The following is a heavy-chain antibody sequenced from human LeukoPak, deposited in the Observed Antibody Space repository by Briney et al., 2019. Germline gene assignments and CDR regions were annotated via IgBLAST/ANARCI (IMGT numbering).Heavy chain of an antibody. Sequence: PGRSLRLSCAASGFTFSRYGMHWVRQAPGKGLEWVAVISYDGTNKYYADSVKGRFTISRDNAKNSLFLQMNSLTAEDTAVYYCARDPYSGGYWNYYYYYMDVWGKGTTVTISS. V-gene: IGHV3-30*03. CDR2: ISYDGTNK. CDR3: ARDPYSGGYWNYYYYYMDV. J-gene: IGHJ6*03. CDR1: GFTFSRYG. D-gene: IGHD1-26*01.